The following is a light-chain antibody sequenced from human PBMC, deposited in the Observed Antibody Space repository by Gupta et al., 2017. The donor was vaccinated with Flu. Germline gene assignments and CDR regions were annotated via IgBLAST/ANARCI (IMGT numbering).Light chain of an antibody. CDR1: SPNIGASSD. J-gene: IGLJ2*01. Sequence: QSVLTQPPSVSGAPGQRVTIPCTGSSPNIGASSDVHWYQHLPGTAPNLLLFDNINRPSGGPARFSGSKSATSASLAITGLQAEEEAVYYCQSYDNSLSGSVIFGGGTKLTVL. CDR3: QSYDNSLSGSVI. CDR2: DNI. V-gene: IGLV1-40*01.